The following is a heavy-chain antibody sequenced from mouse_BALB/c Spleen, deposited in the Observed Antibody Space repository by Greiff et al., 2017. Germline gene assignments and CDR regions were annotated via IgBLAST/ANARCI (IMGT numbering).Heavy chain of an antibody. D-gene: IGHD4-1*01. CDR1: GYAFSSYW. CDR3: ATLGRGFAY. J-gene: IGHJ3*01. CDR2: IYPGDGDT. V-gene: IGHV1-80*01. Sequence: VQRAESGAELVRPGSSVKISCKASGYAFSSYWMNWVKQRPGQGLEWIGQIYPGDGDTNYNGKFKGKATLTADKSSSTAYMQLSSLTSEDSAVYFCATLGRGFAYWGQGTLVTVSA.